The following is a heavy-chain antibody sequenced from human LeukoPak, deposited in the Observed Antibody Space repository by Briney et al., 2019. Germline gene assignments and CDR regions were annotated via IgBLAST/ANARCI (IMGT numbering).Heavy chain of an antibody. V-gene: IGHV4-59*01. D-gene: IGHD2/OR15-2a*01. CDR1: GGSFSDYY. Sequence: PSETLSLTCAVYGGSFSDYYWSWIRQPPGKGLEWIGYIYYSGSTNYNPSLKSRVTISVDTSKNQFSLKLSSVTAADTAVYYCAGINSAIATWGQGTLVTVSS. CDR2: IYYSGST. CDR3: AGINSAIAT. J-gene: IGHJ5*02.